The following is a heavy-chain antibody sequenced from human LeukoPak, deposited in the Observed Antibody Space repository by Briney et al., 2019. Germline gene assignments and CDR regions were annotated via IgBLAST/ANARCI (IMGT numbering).Heavy chain of an antibody. D-gene: IGHD6-13*01. Sequence: GESLKISCKGSGYSSTSYWIGWVRQMPGKGLEWMGIIYPGDSDTRYSPSFQGQVTISADKSISTAYLQWSSLKASDTAMYYCARRVGSSWYLKRTTLDYGMDVWGQGTTVTVSS. J-gene: IGHJ6*02. CDR2: IYPGDSDT. CDR3: ARRVGSSWYLKRTTLDYGMDV. CDR1: GYSSTSYW. V-gene: IGHV5-51*01.